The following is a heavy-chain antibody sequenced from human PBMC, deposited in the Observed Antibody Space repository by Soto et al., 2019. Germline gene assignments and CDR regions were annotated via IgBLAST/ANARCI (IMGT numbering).Heavy chain of an antibody. CDR3: ARDRQQLGYFDY. V-gene: IGHV1-18*01. J-gene: IGHJ4*02. Sequence: QVQLVQSGAEVKKPGASVKVSCKASGYTFTSYGISWVRQAPGQGLEWMGWISAYNGNTNYAQKLQGRVTMTTDTSTRRAYMEQRSLRSDDTAVYYCARDRQQLGYFDYWGQGTLVTVSS. CDR2: ISAYNGNT. CDR1: GYTFTSYG. D-gene: IGHD6-13*01.